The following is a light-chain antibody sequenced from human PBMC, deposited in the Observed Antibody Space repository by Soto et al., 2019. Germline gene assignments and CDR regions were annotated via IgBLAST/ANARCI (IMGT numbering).Light chain of an antibody. V-gene: IGKV1-5*03. CDR3: QHYNSYSEA. CDR1: QTISSW. CDR2: KAS. J-gene: IGKJ1*01. Sequence: DLQMTQSPSTLSGSLGDRVSIXXRASQTISSWLAWYQQKPGKAPKLXIYKASTLKSGVPSRFSGSGSGTEFTLTISSLQPDDFATYYCQHYNSYSEAFGQGTKVDIK.